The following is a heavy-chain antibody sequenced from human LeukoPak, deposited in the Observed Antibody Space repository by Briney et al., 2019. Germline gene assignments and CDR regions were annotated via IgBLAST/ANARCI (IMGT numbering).Heavy chain of an antibody. D-gene: IGHD3-22*01. CDR2: ISGSGGST. CDR1: GFTFSSYA. Sequence: GVLRLSCAASGFTFSSYAMSWVRPAPGKGLEWVSAISGSGGSTYYADSVKGRFTISRDNSKNTLYLQMNSLRAEDTAVYYCAKDTRAMIVVVNDYWGQGTLVTVSS. CDR3: AKDTRAMIVVVNDY. J-gene: IGHJ4*02. V-gene: IGHV3-23*01.